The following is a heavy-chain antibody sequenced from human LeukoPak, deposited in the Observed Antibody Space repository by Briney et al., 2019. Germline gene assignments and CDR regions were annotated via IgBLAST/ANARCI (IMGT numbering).Heavy chain of an antibody. J-gene: IGHJ3*02. D-gene: IGHD1-26*01. V-gene: IGHV1-69*04. Sequence: SVKVSCKASGGTFSSYAISWVRQAPGQGLEWMGRIIPILGIANYAQKFQGRVTITADKSTSTAYMELSSLRSEDTAVYYCARENSGLRAFDIWGQGTMVTVSS. CDR2: IIPILGIA. CDR3: ARENSGLRAFDI. CDR1: GGTFSSYA.